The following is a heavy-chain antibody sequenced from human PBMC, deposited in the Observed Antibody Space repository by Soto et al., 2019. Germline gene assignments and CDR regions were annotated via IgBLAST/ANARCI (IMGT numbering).Heavy chain of an antibody. CDR1: GFTFSSYW. V-gene: IGHV3-74*01. Sequence: EVQLVESGGGLVQPGGSQRLSCAASGFTFSSYWMHWVRQAPGKGLVWVSRINRDGSSASYVDSVKGRFTVSRDNVKNTLYLQMNSLRAEDTAVYYCARIGQIAGLGHWGQGALVTVSS. CDR3: ARIGQIAGLGH. J-gene: IGHJ4*02. D-gene: IGHD3-22*01. CDR2: INRDGSSA.